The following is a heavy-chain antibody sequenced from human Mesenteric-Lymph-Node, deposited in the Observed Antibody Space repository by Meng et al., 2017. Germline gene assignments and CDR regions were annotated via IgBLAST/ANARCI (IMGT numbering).Heavy chain of an antibody. D-gene: IGHD1-26*01. V-gene: IGHV4-4*07. CDR2: IYTSGST. CDR1: RGSIGNYY. Sequence: SCTVSRGSIGNYYWTWIRQPAGKGLEWIGRIYTSGSTKYNPSLKSRVTMSVDTSKNQFSLRLSSVTAADTAVYYCARGRVYIGNYYFFDSWGQGTLVTVSS. J-gene: IGHJ4*02. CDR3: ARGRVYIGNYYFFDS.